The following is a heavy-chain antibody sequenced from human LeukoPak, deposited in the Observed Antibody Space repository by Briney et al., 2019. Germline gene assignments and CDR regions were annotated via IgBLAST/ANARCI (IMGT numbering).Heavy chain of an antibody. V-gene: IGHV1-69*13. D-gene: IGHD3-10*01. Sequence: ASVKVSCKASGGTFSSYAISWVRQAPGQGLEWMGGIIPIFGTANYAQKFQGRDTITADESTSTAYMELSSLRSEDTAVYYCARDSYTMVRGVIPYYGMDVWGKGTTVTVSS. CDR1: GGTFSSYA. CDR2: IIPIFGTA. CDR3: ARDSYTMVRGVIPYYGMDV. J-gene: IGHJ6*04.